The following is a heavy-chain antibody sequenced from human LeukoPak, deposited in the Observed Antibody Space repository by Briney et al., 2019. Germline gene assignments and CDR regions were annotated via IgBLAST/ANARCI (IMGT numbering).Heavy chain of an antibody. Sequence: GSLRLSCAASGFTFSDYYMSWIRQAPGRGLEWVSYISSSGSTIYYADSVKGRFPISRDNAKNSLYLQMNSLRAEDTAVYYCARDSDGQYGSGVTMDVWGQGTTVTVSS. CDR3: ARDSDGQYGSGVTMDV. J-gene: IGHJ6*02. CDR2: ISSSGSTI. V-gene: IGHV3-11*01. D-gene: IGHD3-10*01. CDR1: GFTFSDYY.